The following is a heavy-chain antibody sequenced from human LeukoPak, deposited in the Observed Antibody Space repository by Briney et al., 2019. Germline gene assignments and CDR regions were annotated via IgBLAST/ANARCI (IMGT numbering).Heavy chain of an antibody. J-gene: IGHJ4*02. D-gene: IGHD3-22*01. CDR3: ARLDSSGYYFVFDY. CDR2: IYYSGST. Sequence: PSETLSLTCTVSGGSISSYYWSRTRQPPGKGLEWIGYIYYSGSTNYNPSLKSRVTISVDTSKNQFSLKLSSVTAADTAVYYCARLDSSGYYFVFDYWGQGTLVTVSS. V-gene: IGHV4-59*08. CDR1: GGSISSYY.